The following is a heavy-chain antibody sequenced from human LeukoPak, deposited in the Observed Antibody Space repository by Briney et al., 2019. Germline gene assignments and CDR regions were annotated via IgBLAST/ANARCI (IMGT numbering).Heavy chain of an antibody. CDR3: ARVVSGSYSVDY. V-gene: IGHV3-11*05. CDR2: ISSSSSYT. CDR1: GFTFSDYY. Sequence: GGSLRLSCAASGFTFSDYYMSWIRQAPGKGLEWVSYISSSSSYTNYADSVKRRFTISRDNAKNSLYLQMNSLRAEDTAVYYCARVVSGSYSVDYWGQGTLVTVSS. J-gene: IGHJ4*02. D-gene: IGHD1-26*01.